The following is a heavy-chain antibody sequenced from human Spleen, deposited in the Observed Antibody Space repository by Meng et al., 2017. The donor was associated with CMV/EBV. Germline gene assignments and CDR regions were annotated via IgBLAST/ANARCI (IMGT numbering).Heavy chain of an antibody. CDR3: AREGIAAPYYYYYGMDV. CDR1: GGSISSSSYY. J-gene: IGHJ6*02. D-gene: IGHD6-6*01. V-gene: IGHV4-39*07. Sequence: SETLSLTCTVSGGSISSSSYYWGWIRQPPGKGLEWIGSIYYSGSTYYNPSLKSRVTISVDTSKNQFSLKLSSVTAADTAVYYCAREGIAAPYYYYYGMDVWGQGTTVTVSS. CDR2: IYYSGST.